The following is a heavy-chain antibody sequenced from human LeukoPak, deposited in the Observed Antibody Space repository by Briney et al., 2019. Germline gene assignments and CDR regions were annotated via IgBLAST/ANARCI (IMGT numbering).Heavy chain of an antibody. CDR3: ARDYYDSSGCTFDY. J-gene: IGHJ4*02. CDR1: GFTFSSYW. D-gene: IGHD3-22*01. CDR2: IKQDGSEK. V-gene: IGHV3-7*01. Sequence: AGGSLRLSCAASGFTFSSYWMSWVRQAPGKGLEWVANIKQDGSEKYYVDSVKGRFTSSRDNAKNSLYLQMNSLRAEDTAVYYCARDYYDSSGCTFDYWGQGTLVTVSS.